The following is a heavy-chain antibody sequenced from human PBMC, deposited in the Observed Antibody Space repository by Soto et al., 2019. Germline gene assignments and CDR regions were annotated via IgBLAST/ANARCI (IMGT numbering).Heavy chain of an antibody. CDR2: IWYDGTQK. V-gene: IGHV3-33*01. CDR3: ARAGGTTVTGLWHFDS. Sequence: GGSLRLSCEASGFTFNTYSMHWVRQPPGKGLEWLAAIWYDGTQKYYADSVKGRFIISRDNSKKTLYLEMNSLRAEDTAAYYCARAGGTTVTGLWHFDSWGQGTLVTVSS. CDR1: GFTFNTYS. D-gene: IGHD4-17*01. J-gene: IGHJ4*02.